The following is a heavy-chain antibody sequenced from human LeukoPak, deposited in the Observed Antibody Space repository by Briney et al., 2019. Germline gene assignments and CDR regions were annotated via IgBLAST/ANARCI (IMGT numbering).Heavy chain of an antibody. Sequence: GGSLRLSCAASGFTFSSYSMNWVRQAPGRGLEWVSSISSSSSYIYYADSVKGRFTISRDNAKNSLYLQMNSLRAEGTAVYYCARDPIAVAGTIFGVFDYWGQGTLVTVSS. J-gene: IGHJ4*02. V-gene: IGHV3-21*01. D-gene: IGHD6-19*01. CDR3: ARDPIAVAGTIFGVFDY. CDR1: GFTFSSYS. CDR2: ISSSSSYI.